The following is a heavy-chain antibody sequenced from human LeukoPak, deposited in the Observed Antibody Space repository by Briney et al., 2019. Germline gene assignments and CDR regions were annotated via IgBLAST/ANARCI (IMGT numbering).Heavy chain of an antibody. Sequence: GGSLRLSCAASGFTFSSYAMSWVRQAPGKGLEWVSAISGSGGSTYYADSVKGRFTIYRDNSKNTLYLQMNSLRAEDTAVYYCAKDTRWSCSGGSCYLWSYWGQGTLVTVSS. J-gene: IGHJ4*02. V-gene: IGHV3-23*01. D-gene: IGHD2-15*01. CDR3: AKDTRWSCSGGSCYLWSY. CDR2: ISGSGGST. CDR1: GFTFSSYA.